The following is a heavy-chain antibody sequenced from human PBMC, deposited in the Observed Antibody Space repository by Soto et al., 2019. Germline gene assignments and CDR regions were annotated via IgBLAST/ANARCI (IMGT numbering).Heavy chain of an antibody. J-gene: IGHJ4*02. Sequence: QVQLVESGGGVVQPGRSLRLSCAASEFIFSGYGMHWVRQAPGKGLEWVAVIWSDGSNKYYADSVKGRFTISRDNSKNTLYLQMNSLRAEDTAVYYCARDNGYSGYDWGIDYWGQGTLVTVSS. CDR3: ARDNGYSGYDWGIDY. D-gene: IGHD5-12*01. CDR1: EFIFSGYG. CDR2: IWSDGSNK. V-gene: IGHV3-33*01.